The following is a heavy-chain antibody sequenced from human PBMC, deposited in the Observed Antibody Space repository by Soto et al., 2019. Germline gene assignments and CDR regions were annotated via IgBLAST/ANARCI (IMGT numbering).Heavy chain of an antibody. Sequence: GGSLRLSCAASGFTFSNAWMNWVRQAPGKGLEWVGRIKSKTDGGTTDYAAPVKGRFTSSRDDSKNTLYLQMNSLKTEDTAVYYCTTVKGYYDFWSGYYPQDYYHYGMDVWGQGTTVTVSS. CDR2: IKSKTDGGTT. CDR1: GFTFSNAW. D-gene: IGHD3-3*01. CDR3: TTVKGYYDFWSGYYPQDYYHYGMDV. V-gene: IGHV3-15*07. J-gene: IGHJ6*02.